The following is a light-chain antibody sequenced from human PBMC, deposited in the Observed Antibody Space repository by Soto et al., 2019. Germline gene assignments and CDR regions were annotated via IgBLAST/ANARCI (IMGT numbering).Light chain of an antibody. CDR1: SSDVGSYNL. J-gene: IGLJ1*01. CDR2: EVN. V-gene: IGLV2-23*02. Sequence: QSALTQPASVSGSPGQSITISCTGTSSDVGSYNLVSWYQQHPGKAPKLMIYEVNKRPSGVSNRFSGSKSANTASLTISGLQTDDEADYYCCSYAGTNTFVFGTGTKLTVL. CDR3: CSYAGTNTFV.